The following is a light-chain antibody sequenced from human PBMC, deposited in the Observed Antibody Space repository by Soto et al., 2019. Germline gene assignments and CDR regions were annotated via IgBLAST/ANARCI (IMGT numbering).Light chain of an antibody. CDR3: AAWDDSLNGVV. Sequence: QSVLTQPPSASGTPGQRVTISCSGSSSNIGSNTVNWYQQLPGTAPKLLIYSNNQRPSGVPDRFSGSKSGTSASLAISGRQSEDEADYHCAAWDDSLNGVVFGGGTKVTVL. CDR2: SNN. CDR1: SSNIGSNT. J-gene: IGLJ2*01. V-gene: IGLV1-44*01.